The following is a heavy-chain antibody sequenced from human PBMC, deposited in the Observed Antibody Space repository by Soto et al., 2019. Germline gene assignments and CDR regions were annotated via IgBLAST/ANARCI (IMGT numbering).Heavy chain of an antibody. CDR1: GFNFSSYS. J-gene: IGHJ4*02. Sequence: GGSLRLSCAASGFNFSSYSMNWVRQAPGKGLEWVSSISSSSSYIYYAYSVKGRFTISRDNAKNSLYLQMNSLRAEDTAVYYCARDIYGIAVAGTSYFDYWGQGTLVTVSS. CDR3: ARDIYGIAVAGTSYFDY. CDR2: ISSSSSYI. D-gene: IGHD6-19*01. V-gene: IGHV3-21*01.